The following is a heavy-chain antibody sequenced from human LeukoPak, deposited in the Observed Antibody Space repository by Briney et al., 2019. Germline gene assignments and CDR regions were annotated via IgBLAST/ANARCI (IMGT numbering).Heavy chain of an antibody. CDR3: AKDILTGRYGMDV. J-gene: IGHJ6*02. CDR2: IYTSGST. D-gene: IGHD3-9*01. CDR1: GASISSYY. Sequence: SETLSLTCTVSGASISSYYWSWVRQPAGEGLEWIGRIYTSGSTNYKPSLKSRVTMSVDTSKNQFSLKLSSVTAADTAVYYCAKDILTGRYGMDVWGQGTTVTVSS. V-gene: IGHV4-4*07.